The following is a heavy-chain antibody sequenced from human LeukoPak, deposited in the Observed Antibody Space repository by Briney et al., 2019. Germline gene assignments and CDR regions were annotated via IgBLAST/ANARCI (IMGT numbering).Heavy chain of an antibody. CDR2: IVVGSGNT. V-gene: IGHV1-58*01. CDR1: GFTFTSSA. J-gene: IGHJ4*02. D-gene: IGHD3-22*01. Sequence: GASVKVSCKASGFTFTSSAVQRVRRARGQRLEWIGWIVVGSGNTNYAQKFQERVTITRDMSTSTAYMELSRLRSEDTAVYYCAASPDYYDSSGYSYYFDYWGQGTLVTVSS. CDR3: AASPDYYDSSGYSYYFDY.